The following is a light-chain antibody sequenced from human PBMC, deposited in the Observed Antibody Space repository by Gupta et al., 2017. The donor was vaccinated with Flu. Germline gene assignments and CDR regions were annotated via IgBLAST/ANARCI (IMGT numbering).Light chain of an antibody. CDR3: QQLNSYPHT. Sequence: PSFLSASVGDRVTITCRASQGISTYLAWYQQKPGKAPNLLIYVASTLQSGVPSRFSGSGSGTEFTLTISSLQPEDFATYYCQQLNSYPHTFGQGTXLEIK. CDR1: QGISTY. J-gene: IGKJ2*01. CDR2: VAS. V-gene: IGKV1-9*01.